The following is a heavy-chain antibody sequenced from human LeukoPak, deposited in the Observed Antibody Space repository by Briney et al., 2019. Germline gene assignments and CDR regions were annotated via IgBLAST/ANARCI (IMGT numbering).Heavy chain of an antibody. D-gene: IGHD3-10*01. Sequence: NTSETLSLTCTVSGGSIRSSSYYWGWIRQPPGKGLEWIGTIYSYGSTYYNPSLKSRVTISLDTSKNQFSLKLRSVTAADTAVYYCARLYGSGSYCLDYWGQGTLVTVSS. V-gene: IGHV4-39*01. CDR3: ARLYGSGSYCLDY. J-gene: IGHJ4*02. CDR2: IYSYGST. CDR1: GGSIRSSSYY.